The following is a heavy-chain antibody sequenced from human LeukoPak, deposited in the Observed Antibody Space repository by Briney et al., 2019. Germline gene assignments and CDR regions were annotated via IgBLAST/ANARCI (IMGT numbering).Heavy chain of an antibody. Sequence: PGRSLRLSCAASGFTFSSYGMHWVRQAPGKGLEWVAVISYDGSNKYYADSVKGRFTISRDNSKNSLYLQMNSLRAEDTAVYYCARDPSGQHFDYWGQGTLVTVSS. CDR3: ARDPSGQHFDY. CDR1: GFTFSSYG. CDR2: ISYDGSNK. J-gene: IGHJ4*02. V-gene: IGHV3-30*03. D-gene: IGHD3-10*01.